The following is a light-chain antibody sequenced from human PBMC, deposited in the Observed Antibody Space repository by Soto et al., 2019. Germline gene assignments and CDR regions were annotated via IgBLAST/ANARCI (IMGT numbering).Light chain of an antibody. CDR3: SSYTSSSALVI. Sequence: QSALTQPASVSGSPGQSITISCTGTSSDVGGYNLVSWYQHHPGKAPKLMIYDVSYRPSGVSNRFSGSKSGNTASLIISGLQAEDEADYYCSSYTSSSALVIFGGGTKLTVL. CDR1: SSDVGGYNL. V-gene: IGLV2-14*03. CDR2: DVS. J-gene: IGLJ2*01.